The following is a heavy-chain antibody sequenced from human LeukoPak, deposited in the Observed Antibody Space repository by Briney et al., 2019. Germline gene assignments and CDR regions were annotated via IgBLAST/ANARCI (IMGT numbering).Heavy chain of an antibody. CDR1: GGSISSSSYY. Sequence: PSETLSLTCTVSGGSISSSSYYWGWIRQPPGKGLEWIGSIYYSGSTYYNPSLESRVTISVDTSKNQFSLKLSSVTAADTAVYYCARERTYDSWSGSDEYYYYMDVWGKGTTVTVSS. J-gene: IGHJ6*03. CDR3: ARERTYDSWSGSDEYYYYMDV. V-gene: IGHV4-39*07. CDR2: IYYSGST. D-gene: IGHD3-3*01.